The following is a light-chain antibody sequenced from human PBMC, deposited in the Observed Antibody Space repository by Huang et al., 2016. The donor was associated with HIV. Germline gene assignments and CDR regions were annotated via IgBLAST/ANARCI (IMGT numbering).Light chain of an antibody. J-gene: IGKJ1*01. CDR1: QSVGSS. Sequence: EVVMTPSPATLSVAPGERATRSCRASQSVGSSLAWYQQQPGQPPRLLIYDASTRASGVPAGFSGSGSGTEFTLTVNGLQSEECGVDYCHQYDDWPPWTFGQGTKVEVK. V-gene: IGKV3-15*01. CDR3: HQYDDWPPWT. CDR2: DAS.